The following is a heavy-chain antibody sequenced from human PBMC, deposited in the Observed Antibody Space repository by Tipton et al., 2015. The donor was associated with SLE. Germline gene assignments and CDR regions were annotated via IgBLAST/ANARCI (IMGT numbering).Heavy chain of an antibody. CDR3: ARDRHDFWGRDLSEEINWFDP. CDR2: INHSGST. J-gene: IGHJ5*02. D-gene: IGHD3-3*01. CDR1: GGSFSGYY. Sequence: TLSLTCAVYGGSFSGYYWSWIRQPPGKGLEWIGEINHSGSTNYSPSLKSRVTISVDTSKNQFSLKLSSVTAADTAVYFCARDRHDFWGRDLSEEINWFDPWGQGTLVIVS. V-gene: IGHV4-34*01.